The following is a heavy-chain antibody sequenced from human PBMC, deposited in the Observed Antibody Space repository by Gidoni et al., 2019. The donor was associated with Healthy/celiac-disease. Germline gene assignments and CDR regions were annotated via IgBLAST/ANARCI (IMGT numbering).Heavy chain of an antibody. J-gene: IGHJ4*02. CDR2: IYTSGST. CDR3: AREYSSGYFTTSGSFDY. CDR1: GGSISSGSYY. V-gene: IGHV4-61*02. Sequence: QVQLQESGPGLVKPSRSLSLPCLVSGGSISSGSYYWSWVRPPAGKGLEWIGRIYTSGSTNYNPSLKSRVTISVDTSKNQFSLKLSSVTAADTAVYYCAREYSSGYFTTSGSFDYWGQGTLVTVSS. D-gene: IGHD6-19*01.